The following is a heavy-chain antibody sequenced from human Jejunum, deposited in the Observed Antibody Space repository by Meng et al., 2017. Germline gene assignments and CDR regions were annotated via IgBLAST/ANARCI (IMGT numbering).Heavy chain of an antibody. Sequence: SQTLSLTCTVSDYSISSGDYWGWVRQPPGKGLEWIGSIYHSGITYYNPSLKSRVTISVDTSKNQFSLKLSSVTATDTAVYHCARGGPMAVAGSVRLDYWGQGALVTVSS. V-gene: IGHV4-38-2*02. D-gene: IGHD6-19*01. CDR2: IYHSGIT. CDR1: DYSISSGDY. J-gene: IGHJ4*02. CDR3: ARGGPMAVAGSVRLDY.